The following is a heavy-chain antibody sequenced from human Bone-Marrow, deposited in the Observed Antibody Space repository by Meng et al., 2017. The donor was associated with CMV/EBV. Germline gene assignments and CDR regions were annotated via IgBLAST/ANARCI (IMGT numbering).Heavy chain of an antibody. Sequence: GGSLRLSCAASGFTFSSYSMNWVRQAPGKGLEWVSSISSSSSYIYYADSVKGRFTISRDNAKNSLYLQMNSLRAEDTAVYYCARDCSSTSCFYQYYYYYGMDVWVQGTTVTVSS. D-gene: IGHD2-2*01. CDR3: ARDCSSTSCFYQYYYYYGMDV. J-gene: IGHJ6*02. CDR1: GFTFSSYS. CDR2: ISSSSSYI. V-gene: IGHV3-21*01.